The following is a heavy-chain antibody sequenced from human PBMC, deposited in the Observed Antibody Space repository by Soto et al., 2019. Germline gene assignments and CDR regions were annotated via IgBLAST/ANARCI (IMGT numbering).Heavy chain of an antibody. CDR3: AREQLILPARDFFYGSDV. CDR1: GFTLSMYS. Sequence: GGSLRLSCEVSGFTLSMYSMTWVRQAPGKGLEWVAKIPQEGSDGHYVDSVKSRFTISRDNAKNSVYLQMNSLRAEDTAVYYCAREQLILPARDFFYGSDVWGQGAKVTVSS. V-gene: IGHV3-7*03. D-gene: IGHD3-22*01. CDR2: IPQEGSDG. J-gene: IGHJ6*02.